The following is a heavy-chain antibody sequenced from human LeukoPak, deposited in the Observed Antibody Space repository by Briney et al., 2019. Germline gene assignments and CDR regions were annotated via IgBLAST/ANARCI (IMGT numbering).Heavy chain of an antibody. CDR1: GFTFSSYS. D-gene: IGHD6-13*01. CDR3: AKDQGGSSIWDQLFGY. CDR2: ISGSGGTT. V-gene: IGHV3-23*01. J-gene: IGHJ4*02. Sequence: GGSLRLSCAASGFTFSSYSMNWVRQAPGKGLEWVSAISGSGGTTYYGDSVKGRFTISRDNSKDTLYLEMNSLRAEDTAVYYCAKDQGGSSIWDQLFGYWGQGTLVTVSS.